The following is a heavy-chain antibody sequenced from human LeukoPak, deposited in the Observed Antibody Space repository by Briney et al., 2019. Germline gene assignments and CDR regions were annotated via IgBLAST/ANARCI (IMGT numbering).Heavy chain of an antibody. J-gene: IGHJ3*02. CDR3: ATPTDLYYYDSSGYPIPNDAFDI. CDR2: IKQDGSEK. D-gene: IGHD3-22*01. CDR1: GFTFSSYW. V-gene: IGHV3-7*01. Sequence: PGGSLRLSCAASGFTFSSYWMSWVRQAPGKGLEWVANIKQDGSEKYYVDSVKGRFTISRDNAKNSLYLQMNSLRAEDTAVYYCATPTDLYYYDSSGYPIPNDAFDIWGQGTMVTVSS.